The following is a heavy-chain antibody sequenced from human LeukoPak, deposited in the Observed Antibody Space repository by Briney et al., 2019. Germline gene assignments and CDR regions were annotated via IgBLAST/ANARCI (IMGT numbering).Heavy chain of an antibody. V-gene: IGHV3-23*01. CDR2: ISGSGST. D-gene: IGHD1-1*01. Sequence: GGSLRLSCTASGFTFSSYSMNWVRQAPGKGLEWVSYISGSGSTYYADSVKGRFTISRDNSKNTLYLQMNILRAEDTAVYYCAKGLDLDGYFDYWGQGTLVTVSS. CDR1: GFTFSSYS. CDR3: AKGLDLDGYFDY. J-gene: IGHJ4*02.